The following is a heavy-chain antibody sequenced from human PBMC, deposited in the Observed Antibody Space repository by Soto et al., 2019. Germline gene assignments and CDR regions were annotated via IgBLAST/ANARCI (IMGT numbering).Heavy chain of an antibody. V-gene: IGHV3-15*01. CDR3: TTARVTCGAEYFQH. CDR1: GFPFTNTW. CDR2: SKSKTDDGTT. Sequence: KLGGPLRLSCVASGFPFTNTWMSWVRQAPGKGLEWVGRSKSKTDDGTTNYAAPVKGRFTISRDDSKNTLYLEVNSLKPEDTAVYYCTTARVTCGAEYFQHWGPGTLVTVSS. J-gene: IGHJ1*01.